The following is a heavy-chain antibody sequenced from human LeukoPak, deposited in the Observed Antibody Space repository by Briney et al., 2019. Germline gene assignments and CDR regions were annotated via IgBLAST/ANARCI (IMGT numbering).Heavy chain of an antibody. CDR1: GFTFSSYG. V-gene: IGHV3-74*01. CDR3: ARDYGGNIPLEY. D-gene: IGHD4-23*01. J-gene: IGHJ4*02. CDR2: INSDGSST. Sequence: PGRSLRLSCAASGFTFSSYGMHWVRQAPGKGLVWVSRINSDGSSTSYADSVKGRFTISRDNAKNTLYLQMNSLRAEDTAVYYCARDYGGNIPLEYWGQGTLVTVSS.